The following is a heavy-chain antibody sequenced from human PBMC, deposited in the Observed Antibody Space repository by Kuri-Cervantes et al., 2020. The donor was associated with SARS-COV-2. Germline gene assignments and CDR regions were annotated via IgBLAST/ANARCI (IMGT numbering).Heavy chain of an antibody. Sequence: SETLSLTCTVSGGSISSSSYYWGWIRQPPGKGLEWIGYIYYSGSTYYNPSLKSRVTISVDTSKNQFSLKLSSVTAADTAVYYCARQWIAFDIWGQGTMVTVSS. V-gene: IGHV4-31*03. CDR3: ARQWIAFDI. CDR2: IYYSGST. J-gene: IGHJ3*02. D-gene: IGHD2-2*03. CDR1: GGSISSSSYY.